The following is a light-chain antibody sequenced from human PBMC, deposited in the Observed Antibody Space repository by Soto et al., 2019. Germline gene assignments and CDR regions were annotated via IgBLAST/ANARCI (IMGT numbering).Light chain of an antibody. CDR3: QQYNTSPRT. V-gene: IGKV3-11*01. Sequence: EIVMTQSPATLSVSPGERATLCCRASQSVSSYLAWYQQKPGQAPRLLIYDASNRATGIPARFSGSGSVTDFTLTISSLEPEDFAVYYCQQYNTSPRTFGQGTKVDIK. CDR1: QSVSSY. CDR2: DAS. J-gene: IGKJ1*01.